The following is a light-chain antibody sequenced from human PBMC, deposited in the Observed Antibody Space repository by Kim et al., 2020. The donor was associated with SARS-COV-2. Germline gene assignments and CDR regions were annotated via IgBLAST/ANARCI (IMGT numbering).Light chain of an antibody. CDR3: SSYAGRSVV. Sequence: PGQSVTIYCTGSNNDVGGYKLVSWYQQHPRKAPKLLIYDVKSRASGVPDRFSASKSGNTASLTISGLQPDDEADYYCSSYAGRSVVFGGGTQLTVL. V-gene: IGLV2-11*03. CDR2: DVK. J-gene: IGLJ2*01. CDR1: NNDVGGYKL.